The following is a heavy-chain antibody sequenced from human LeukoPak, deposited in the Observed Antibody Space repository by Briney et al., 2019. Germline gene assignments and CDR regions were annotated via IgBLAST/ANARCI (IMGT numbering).Heavy chain of an antibody. D-gene: IGHD3-3*01. CDR3: AKDFLQWPTPPFDY. J-gene: IGHJ4*02. V-gene: IGHV3-23*01. CDR1: GFTVSSNY. CDR2: ISGSGSSST. Sequence: GGSLRLSCAASGFTVSSNYMSWVRQAPEKGLEWVSSISGSGSSSTYYADSVEGRFTISRDNSKNTLFLQMNSLRAEDTALYYCAKDFLQWPTPPFDYWGQGTLVTVSS.